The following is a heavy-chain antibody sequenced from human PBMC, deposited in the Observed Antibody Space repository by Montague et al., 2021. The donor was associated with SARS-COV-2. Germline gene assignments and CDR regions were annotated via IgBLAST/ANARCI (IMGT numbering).Heavy chain of an antibody. Sequence: SETLSLTCTVSGGSISSYYWSWIRKPPGKGLEWIGYIYYSGSTNSNPSLKSRVTISVETSKNQFSLKLSSVTAADTAVYYCAGGSGWMGNAFDIWGQGTMVTVSS. V-gene: IGHV4-59*01. CDR3: AGGSGWMGNAFDI. J-gene: IGHJ3*02. CDR1: GGSISSYY. D-gene: IGHD6-19*01. CDR2: IYYSGST.